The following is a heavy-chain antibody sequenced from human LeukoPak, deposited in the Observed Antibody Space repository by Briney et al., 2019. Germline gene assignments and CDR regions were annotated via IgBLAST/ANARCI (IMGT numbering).Heavy chain of an antibody. D-gene: IGHD3-9*01. J-gene: IGHJ4*02. CDR3: ARTYYDILTGYNPYFDY. CDR2: ITASSTAI. CDR1: GFTLNTYT. V-gene: IGHV3-21*01. Sequence: PGGSLRLSCAASGFTLNTYTMNWVRQAPGKGLEWVSSITASSTAIYSADPVKGRFTISRDNAKNFLYLQMNSLRAEDTAVYYCARTYYDILTGYNPYFDYWGQGILVTVSS.